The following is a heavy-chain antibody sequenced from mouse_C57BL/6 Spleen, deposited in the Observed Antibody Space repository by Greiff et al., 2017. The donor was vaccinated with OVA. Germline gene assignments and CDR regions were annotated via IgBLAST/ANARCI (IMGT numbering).Heavy chain of an antibody. J-gene: IGHJ2*01. Sequence: QVQLQRPGAELVKPGASVKVSCKASGYTFTSYWMHWVKQRPGQGLEWIGRIHPSDSDTNYNQKFKGKATLTVDKSSSTAYMQLSSLTSEDSAVYYCAMRLDYDEGLYYFDYWGQGTTLTVSS. CDR2: IHPSDSDT. D-gene: IGHD2-4*01. V-gene: IGHV1-74*01. CDR1: GYTFTSYW. CDR3: AMRLDYDEGLYYFDY.